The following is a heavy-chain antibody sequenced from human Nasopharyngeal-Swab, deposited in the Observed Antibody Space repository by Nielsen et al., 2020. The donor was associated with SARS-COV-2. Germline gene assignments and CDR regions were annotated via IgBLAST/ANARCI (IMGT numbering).Heavy chain of an antibody. Sequence: GESLKISCAVSGFTLSYQWMGWVRQAPGKGLQWVADINQDGSEEVYVDSVEGRFTISRDNAKNSLYLQMNSLRAEDTAIYYCARDWGRAFDVWSQGTMVTVSS. V-gene: IGHV3-7*01. CDR3: ARDWGRAFDV. CDR1: GFTLSYQW. CDR2: INQDGSEE. J-gene: IGHJ3*01. D-gene: IGHD3-16*01.